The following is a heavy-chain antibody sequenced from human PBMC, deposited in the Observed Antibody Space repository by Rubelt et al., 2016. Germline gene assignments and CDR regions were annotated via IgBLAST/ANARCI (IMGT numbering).Heavy chain of an antibody. Sequence: QVQLQQWGAGLLKPSETLSLTCAVYGGSFSGYYWSWIRQPPGKGLEWIGEINHSGSTNYNPSLKSRVTISVDTSKNQFSLKLSSVTAADTAVYYCARGPPVRRNVDTAMAETDNFDYWGQGTLVTVSS. V-gene: IGHV4-34*01. J-gene: IGHJ4*02. CDR2: INHSGST. CDR1: GGSFSGYY. CDR3: ARGPPVRRNVDTAMAETDNFDY. D-gene: IGHD5-18*01.